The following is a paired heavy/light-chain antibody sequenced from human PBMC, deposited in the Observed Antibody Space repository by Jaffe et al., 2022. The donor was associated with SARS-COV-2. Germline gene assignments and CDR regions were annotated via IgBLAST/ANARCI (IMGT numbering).Light chain of an antibody. CDR1: SSDVGGYKY. CDR2: EVT. CDR3: TSYASGNILV. J-gene: IGLJ2*01. Sequence: QSALTQPPSASGSPGQSVTISCTGTSSDVGGYKYVSWYQQHPGKAPKLMISEVTKRPSGVPDRFSGSKSGTTASLTVSGLQADDEADYYCTSYASGNILVFGGGTKLTVL. V-gene: IGLV2-8*01.
Heavy chain of an antibody. V-gene: IGHV4-59*01. D-gene: IGHD3-22*01. CDR2: VYYSGST. CDR1: GGSISTYY. CDR3: ARSYSNSGYYYYGMDV. J-gene: IGHJ6*02. Sequence: QVQLHESGPGLVKPSETLSLTCTVSGGSISTYYWSWIRQSPGKGLEWIGYVYYSGSTNYNPSLRSRVTMSLDMSKNQFSLTLRSVTAADTALYYCARSYSNSGYYYYGMDVWGQGTTVTVSS.